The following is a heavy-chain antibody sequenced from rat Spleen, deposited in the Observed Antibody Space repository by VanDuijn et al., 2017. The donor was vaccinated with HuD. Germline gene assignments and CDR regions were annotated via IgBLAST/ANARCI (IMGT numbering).Heavy chain of an antibody. J-gene: IGHJ4*01. D-gene: IGHD1-10*01. Sequence: EVQLVESGGGLVKPGRSLKLSCAASGFTFSNYDMAWVRQAPTKGLEWVASISTSGGSTYYRDSVKGRFTFSRDNARSTLYLQINSLRSDDTATYYCTRPDNTYYVMDAWGQGASVTVSS. CDR2: ISTSGGST. CDR3: TRPDNTYYVMDA. V-gene: IGHV5-25*01. CDR1: GFTFSNYD.